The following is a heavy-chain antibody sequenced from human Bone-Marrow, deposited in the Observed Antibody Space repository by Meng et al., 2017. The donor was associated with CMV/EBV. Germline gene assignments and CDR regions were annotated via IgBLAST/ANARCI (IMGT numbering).Heavy chain of an antibody. CDR1: GFTFTTYS. D-gene: IGHD2-2*01. J-gene: IGHJ4*02. CDR3: ARELPTVMPFDY. CDR2: ISSSGDYM. V-gene: IGHV3-21*01. Sequence: GESLKISCAASGFTFTTYSMNWVRQAPGKGLEWVSSISSSGDYMYYADSVKGRFTISRDNSKNTLYLQMNSLRVEDTAVYYCARELPTVMPFDYWGLGTLVTVSS.